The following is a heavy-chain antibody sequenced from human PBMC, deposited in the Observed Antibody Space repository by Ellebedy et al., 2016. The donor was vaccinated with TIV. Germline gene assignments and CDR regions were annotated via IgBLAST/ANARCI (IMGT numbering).Heavy chain of an antibody. CDR2: INYGGST. J-gene: IGHJ5*02. CDR3: ARPYKARSGDPSFDP. V-gene: IGHV4-39*01. Sequence: SETLSLXXTVSGDSISSSTYYWGWIRQPPGKGLEWIGTINYGGSTYYNPSLKSRVTISVDTSKNQFSLKLRSVTAVDTAVYYCARPYKARSGDPSFDPWGQGTLVIVSS. CDR1: GDSISSSTYY. D-gene: IGHD6-19*01.